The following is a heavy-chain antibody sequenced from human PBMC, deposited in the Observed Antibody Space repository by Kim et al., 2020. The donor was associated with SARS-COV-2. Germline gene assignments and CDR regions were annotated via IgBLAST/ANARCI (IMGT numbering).Heavy chain of an antibody. D-gene: IGHD5-12*01. CDR1: GYTFTNYG. CDR2: ISAYNDNK. V-gene: IGHV1-18*01. Sequence: ASVKVSCKASGYTFTNYGISWVRQAPGQGLEWVGWISAYNDNKDYAQKLQGRVTLTTDTSTNTAYMEVRNLRSDDTAVYYCARFSDIDTTGFDYWGQGTRCTFSS. CDR3: ARFSDIDTTGFDY. J-gene: IGHJ4*02.